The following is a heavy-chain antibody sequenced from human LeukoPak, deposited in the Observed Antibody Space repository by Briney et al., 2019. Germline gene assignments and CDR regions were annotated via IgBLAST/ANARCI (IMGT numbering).Heavy chain of an antibody. CDR1: GFTFSNYA. V-gene: IGHV3-23*01. CDR2: LSGSGNGT. CDR3: AKDTAALSFVIDS. J-gene: IGHJ4*02. D-gene: IGHD2-15*01. Sequence: PGGSLRLSCAASGFTFSNYAMTWVRQAPGKGLEWVSALSGSGNGTYYADSVKGRFTISRDNPKNTLYLRMNSLRAEDTAVYYCAKDTAALSFVIDSWGQGTLVTVSS.